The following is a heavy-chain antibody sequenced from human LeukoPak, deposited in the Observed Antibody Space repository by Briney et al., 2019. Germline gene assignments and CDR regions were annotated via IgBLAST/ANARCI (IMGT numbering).Heavy chain of an antibody. Sequence: GGSLRLSCAASGLTFSIHWMNWVRQAPGKGLECVANINQDGSDKYYVDSVKGRFTISRDNAKNSLYLQMNSLRAEDTAVYYCAREIYGGTLGAFDIWGQGTMVTVSS. CDR2: INQDGSDK. CDR3: AREIYGGTLGAFDI. D-gene: IGHD4-23*01. V-gene: IGHV3-7*01. CDR1: GLTFSIHW. J-gene: IGHJ3*02.